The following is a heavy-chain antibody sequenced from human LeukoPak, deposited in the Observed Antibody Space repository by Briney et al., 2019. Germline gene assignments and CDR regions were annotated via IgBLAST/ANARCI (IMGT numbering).Heavy chain of an antibody. CDR3: ARDPAKCSSTSCYMEGDWFDP. CDR1: GFNFNSYG. J-gene: IGHJ5*02. D-gene: IGHD2-2*01. Sequence: PGGSLRLSCEASGFNFNSYGMHWVRQAPGKGLEWVAFIRYDGINKYYADSVKGRFTISRDNSKNTLYLQMNSLRAEDTAVYYCARDPAKCSSTSCYMEGDWFDPWGQGTLVTVSS. CDR2: IRYDGINK. V-gene: IGHV3-30*02.